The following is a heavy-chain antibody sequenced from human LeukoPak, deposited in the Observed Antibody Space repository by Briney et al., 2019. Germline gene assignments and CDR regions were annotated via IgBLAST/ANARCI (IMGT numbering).Heavy chain of an antibody. CDR1: GFTFSSYS. J-gene: IGHJ6*02. Sequence: GGSLRLSCAASGFTFSSYSMNWVRQAPGKGLEWVSSISSSSSYIYYADSVKGRFTISRDNAKNSLYLQMNSLRAEDMAVYYCASPGYSSGWYYYYGMDVWGQGTTVTVSS. CDR3: ASPGYSSGWYYYYGMDV. D-gene: IGHD6-19*01. V-gene: IGHV3-21*01. CDR2: ISSSSSYI.